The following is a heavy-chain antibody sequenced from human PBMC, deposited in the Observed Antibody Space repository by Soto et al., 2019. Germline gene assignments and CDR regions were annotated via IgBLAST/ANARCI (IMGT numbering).Heavy chain of an antibody. CDR2: IYYTGNN. D-gene: IGHD5-12*01. CDR3: SSLPDGYTSGLDY. CDR1: GASISSGGYY. Sequence: QVQLQESGPGLLKPSQTLSLSCTVSGASISSGGYYWSWIRQPPGKGLEWFGYIYYTGNNVFNPSRKSRVTISVNTSKNQFSLKLNPVTAANTAVYYCSSLPDGYTSGLDYWGQGALVTVSS. J-gene: IGHJ4*02. V-gene: IGHV4-30-4*01.